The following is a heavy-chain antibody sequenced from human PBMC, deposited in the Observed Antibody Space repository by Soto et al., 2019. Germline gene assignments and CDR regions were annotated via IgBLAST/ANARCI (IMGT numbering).Heavy chain of an antibody. CDR1: GFTFRSYA. Sequence: QVQLVESGGGVVQPGRSLRLSCAASGFTFRSYAMHWVRQAPGKGLECVAVISYDGGNKFYRDYVKGRFTISRDNFRNTLSLQINMQKYEDTAVYYCARGDREDIAVVIGVRPGEYGVDVWGQGTTVTVSS. CDR2: ISYDGGNK. V-gene: IGHV3-30-3*01. D-gene: IGHD2-21*01. J-gene: IGHJ6*02. CDR3: ARGDREDIAVVIGVRPGEYGVDV.